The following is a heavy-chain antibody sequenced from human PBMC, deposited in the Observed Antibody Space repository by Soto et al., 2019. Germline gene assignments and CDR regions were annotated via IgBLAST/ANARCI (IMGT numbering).Heavy chain of an antibody. CDR1: GGTFSSYT. CDR2: IIPILGIA. D-gene: IGHD3-22*01. J-gene: IGHJ4*02. CDR3: ARASSYYDSSGYLDYFDY. Sequence: GASVKVSCKASGGTFSSYTISWVRQAPGQGLEWMGRIIPILGIANYAQKFQGRVTITADKSTSTAYMELSSLRSEDTAVYYCARASSYYDSSGYLDYFDYWGQGTLVTVSS. V-gene: IGHV1-69*02.